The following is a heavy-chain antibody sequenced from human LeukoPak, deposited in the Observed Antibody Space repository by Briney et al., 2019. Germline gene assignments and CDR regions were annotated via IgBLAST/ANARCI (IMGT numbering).Heavy chain of an antibody. CDR3: AKGLDWYCSGGSCYNTDY. CDR1: GFTFSSYG. J-gene: IGHJ4*02. D-gene: IGHD2-15*01. V-gene: IGHV3-33*06. Sequence: GRSLRLSCAASGFTFSSYGMHWVRQAPGKGLEWVAVIWYDGSNKYYADSVKGRFTISRDNSKNTLYLQMNSLRAVDTAVYYCAKGLDWYCSGGSCYNTDYWGQGTLVTVSS. CDR2: IWYDGSNK.